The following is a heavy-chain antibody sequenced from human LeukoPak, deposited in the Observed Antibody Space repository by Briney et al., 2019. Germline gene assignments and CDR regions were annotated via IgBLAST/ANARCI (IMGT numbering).Heavy chain of an antibody. CDR3: ARSWPHYYDSSGYYRFLDY. J-gene: IGHJ4*02. CDR1: GYTFTSYA. CDR2: INAGNGNT. Sequence: GASVKVSCKAFGYTFTSYAMHWVRQAPGQRLEWMGWINAGNGNTKYSQKFQGRVTITRDTSASTAYMELSSLRSEDTAVYYCARSWPHYYDSSGYYRFLDYWGQGTLVTVSS. D-gene: IGHD3-22*01. V-gene: IGHV1-3*01.